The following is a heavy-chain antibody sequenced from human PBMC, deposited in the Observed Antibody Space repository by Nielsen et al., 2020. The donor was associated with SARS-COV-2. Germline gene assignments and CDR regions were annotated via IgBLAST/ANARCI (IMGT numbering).Heavy chain of an antibody. CDR2: INPSGGST. J-gene: IGHJ5*02. D-gene: IGHD6-13*01. V-gene: IGHV1-46*01. Sequence: ASVKVSCKASGYTFTSYYMHWVRQAPGQGLEWMGIINPSGGSTSYAQKFQGRVTMTRNTSISTAYMELSSLRSEDTAVYYCARGVGARSSGYNWFDPWGQGTLVTVSS. CDR3: ARGVGARSSGYNWFDP. CDR1: GYTFTSYY.